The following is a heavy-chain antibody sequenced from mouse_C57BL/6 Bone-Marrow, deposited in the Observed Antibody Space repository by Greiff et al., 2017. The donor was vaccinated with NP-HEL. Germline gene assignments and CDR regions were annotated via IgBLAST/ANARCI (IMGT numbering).Heavy chain of an antibody. CDR1: GYAFSSSW. Sequence: QVQLKQSGPELVKPGASVKISCKASGYAFSSSWMNWVKQRPGKGLEWIGRIYPGDGDTNYNGKFKGKATLTADKSSSTAYMQLSSLTSEDSAVYFCASSLYYGYPWFAYWGQGTLVTVSA. V-gene: IGHV1-82*01. J-gene: IGHJ3*01. CDR3: ASSLYYGYPWFAY. D-gene: IGHD2-2*01. CDR2: IYPGDGDT.